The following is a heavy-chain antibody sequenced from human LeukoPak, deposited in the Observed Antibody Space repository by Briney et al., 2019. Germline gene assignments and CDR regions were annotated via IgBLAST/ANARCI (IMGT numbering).Heavy chain of an antibody. V-gene: IGHV1-8*01. CDR2: MNPNSGNT. J-gene: IGHJ4*02. D-gene: IGHD3-16*01. CDR3: ARDGGAPGYYFDY. CDR1: GYTFTSYD. Sequence: ASVKVSCKASGYTFTSYDINWVRQATGQGLEWMGWMNPNSGNTGYAQKFQGRVTITADESTSTAYMELSSLRSEDTAVYYCARDGGAPGYYFDYWGQGTLATVSS.